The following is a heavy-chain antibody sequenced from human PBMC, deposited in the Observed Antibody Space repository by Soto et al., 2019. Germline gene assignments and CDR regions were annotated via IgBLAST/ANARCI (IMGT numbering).Heavy chain of an antibody. CDR1: GGSFSGYY. V-gene: IGHV4-34*01. Sequence: PSETLSLTCAVYGGSFSGYYWSWIRQPPGKGLEWIGEINHSGSTNYNPSLKSRVTISVDTSKNQFSLKLSSVTAADTAVYYCARELEYSSSSGFDYWGQGTLVTVSS. J-gene: IGHJ4*02. CDR3: ARELEYSSSSGFDY. CDR2: INHSGST. D-gene: IGHD6-6*01.